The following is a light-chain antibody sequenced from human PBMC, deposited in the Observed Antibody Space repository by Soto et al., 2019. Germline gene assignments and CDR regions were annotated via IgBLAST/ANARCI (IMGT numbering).Light chain of an antibody. V-gene: IGLV2-11*01. CDR1: SSDVGGYNY. Sequence: QSALTQPRSVSGSPGQSVTISCTGTSSDVGGYNYVSWYQQYSGKAPKVMIYDVSKRPSGVPDRFSGSKSGTSASLAISGLQSEDEGDYYCATWDDRLTAWVFGGGTKVTVL. CDR3: ATWDDRLTAWV. J-gene: IGLJ3*02. CDR2: DVS.